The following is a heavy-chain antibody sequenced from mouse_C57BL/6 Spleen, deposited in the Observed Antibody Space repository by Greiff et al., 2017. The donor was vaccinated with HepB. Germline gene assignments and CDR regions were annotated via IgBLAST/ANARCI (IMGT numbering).Heavy chain of an antibody. D-gene: IGHD6-1*01. Sequence: EVQLVESEGGLVQPGSSMKLSCTASGFTFSDYYMAWVRQVPEKGLEWVANINYDGSSTYYLDSLKSRFIISRDNAKNILYLQMSSLKSEDTATYYCARKAGGNYFDYWGQGTTLTVSS. V-gene: IGHV5-16*01. CDR3: ARKAGGNYFDY. J-gene: IGHJ2*01. CDR2: INYDGSST. CDR1: GFTFSDYY.